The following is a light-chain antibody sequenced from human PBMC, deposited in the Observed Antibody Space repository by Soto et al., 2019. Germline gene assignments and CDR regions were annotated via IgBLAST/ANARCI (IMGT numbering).Light chain of an antibody. CDR3: QQANSFPLT. CDR1: QGISNW. CDR2: AAS. J-gene: IGKJ4*01. Sequence: IRMTQSPSSFSASTGDRVTITCRASQGISNWLAWYQQKPGKAPKLLIYAASSLQSGVPSRFSGSGFGTDFTLTISSLQPEDFATYYCQQANSFPLTFGGGTKVDIK. V-gene: IGKV1-12*01.